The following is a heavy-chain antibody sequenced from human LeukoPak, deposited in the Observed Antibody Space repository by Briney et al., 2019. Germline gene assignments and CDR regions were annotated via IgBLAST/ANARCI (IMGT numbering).Heavy chain of an antibody. CDR2: IYGGGST. CDR3: ARIAGGGTVITH. CDR1: GFTVSSNY. D-gene: IGHD4-23*01. V-gene: IGHV3-53*01. Sequence: GGSLRLSCAASGFTVSSNYMSWVRQAPGKGLEWVSLIYGGGSTYYADSVKGRFSISRDNPKNALYLQMSSLRVEDTAVYYCARIAGGGTVITHWGQGTLVTVSS. J-gene: IGHJ4*02.